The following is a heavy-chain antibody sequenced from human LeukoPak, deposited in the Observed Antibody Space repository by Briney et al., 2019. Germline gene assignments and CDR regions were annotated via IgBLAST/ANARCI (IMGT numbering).Heavy chain of an antibody. CDR3: ARDYGLAARNYYYYYMDV. V-gene: IGHV1-2*02. CDR1: GYTFTGYY. D-gene: IGHD6-25*01. J-gene: IGHJ6*03. Sequence: VASVKVSCKASGYTFTGYYMHWVRQAPGQGLEWMGWINPNSGGTNYAQKFQGRVTMTRDTSISTAYMELSRLRSDDTAVYYCARDYGLAARNYYYYYMDVWGKGTTVTVSS. CDR2: INPNSGGT.